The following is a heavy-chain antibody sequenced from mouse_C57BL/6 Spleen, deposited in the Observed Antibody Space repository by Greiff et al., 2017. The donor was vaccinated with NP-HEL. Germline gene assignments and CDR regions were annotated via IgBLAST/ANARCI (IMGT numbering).Heavy chain of an antibody. CDR2: IDPSDSET. D-gene: IGHD4-1*01. Sequence: QVQLQQPGAELVRPGSSVKLSCKASGYTFTSYWMHWVKQRPIQGLEWIGNIDPSDSETHYNQKFKDKATLTVDKSSSTAYMQLSSLTSEDSAVYYCARTGTVGGDFDYWGQGTTLTVSS. CDR3: ARTGTVGGDFDY. CDR1: GYTFTSYW. V-gene: IGHV1-52*01. J-gene: IGHJ2*01.